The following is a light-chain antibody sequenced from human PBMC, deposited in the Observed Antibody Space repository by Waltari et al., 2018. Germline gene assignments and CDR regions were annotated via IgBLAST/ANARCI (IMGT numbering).Light chain of an antibody. V-gene: IGKV4-1*01. CDR3: QQYFGSPLT. Sequence: IVITLSPDSLAVSLGEGAHMTCTDSQSVLYTSSGNNDLAWYQQRPGQPPTLLISWASARESGVPDRFSGSGSGTDFTLTISSLQAEDVAVYYCQQYFGSPLTFGQGTKVEIK. CDR1: QSVLYTSSGNND. J-gene: IGKJ1*01. CDR2: WAS.